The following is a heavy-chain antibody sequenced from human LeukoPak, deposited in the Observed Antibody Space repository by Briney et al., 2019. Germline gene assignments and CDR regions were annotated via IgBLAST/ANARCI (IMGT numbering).Heavy chain of an antibody. D-gene: IGHD5-12*01. CDR3: ARQGAYDSQTYFDY. J-gene: IGHJ4*02. V-gene: IGHV4-39*01. CDR1: GGSISSSSYY. CDR2: IYYSGST. Sequence: SETLSLTCTVSGGSISSSSYYWGWIRQPPGKGLEWIGSIYYSGSTYYNPSLKSRVTISVDTPKNQFSLKLSSVTAADTAVYYCARQGAYDSQTYFDYWGQGTLVTVSS.